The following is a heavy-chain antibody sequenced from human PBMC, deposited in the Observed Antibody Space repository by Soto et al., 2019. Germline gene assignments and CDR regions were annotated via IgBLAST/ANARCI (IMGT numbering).Heavy chain of an antibody. Sequence: TGGSLRLSCAASGFTFSSYGMHWVRQAPGKGLEWVAVISYDGSNKYYADSVKGRFTISRDNSKNTLYLQMNSLRAEDTAVYYCAKWDFDYWGQGTLVTVSS. CDR2: ISYDGSNK. CDR3: AKWDFDY. J-gene: IGHJ4*02. V-gene: IGHV3-30*18. CDR1: GFTFSSYG.